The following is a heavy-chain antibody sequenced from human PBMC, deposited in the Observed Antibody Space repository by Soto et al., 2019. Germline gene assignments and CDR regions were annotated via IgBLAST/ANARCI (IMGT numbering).Heavy chain of an antibody. J-gene: IGHJ5*02. CDR3: ARDGDPGYAFWSGPLGGGRFEP. Sequence: QVQLVQSGAEVKKPGSSVNVSCKTSGATFGNTAVTCVRQAPGQGLEWMGGIVPMFGTSNYAQKFQGRVTITADESTNTAYLELSSLRSDDTAVYYCARDGDPGYAFWSGPLGGGRFEPWGQGTLVTVSS. CDR2: IVPMFGTS. CDR1: GATFGNTA. V-gene: IGHV1-69*12. D-gene: IGHD3-3*01.